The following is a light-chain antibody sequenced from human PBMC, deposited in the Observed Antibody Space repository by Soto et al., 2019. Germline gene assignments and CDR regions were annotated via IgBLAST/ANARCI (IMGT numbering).Light chain of an antibody. J-gene: IGLJ1*01. CDR2: GGT. CDR3: CSYAGNTTYYV. CDR1: SSDVGSYNL. V-gene: IGLV2-23*01. Sequence: QSALTQPASVSGSPGQSITISCTGTSSDVGSYNLVSWYQQHPGEAPKLMIYGGTKRPSGVSNRFSGSKSGNTASLTISGLQAEDEADYYCCSYAGNTTYYVFGTGTKLTVL.